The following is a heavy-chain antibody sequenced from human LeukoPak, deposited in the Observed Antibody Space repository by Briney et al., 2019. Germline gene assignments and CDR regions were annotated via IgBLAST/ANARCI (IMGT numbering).Heavy chain of an antibody. CDR3: AKDSSFFDY. V-gene: IGHV3-23*01. CDR1: GFTFSSYA. CDR2: ISGSGGST. J-gene: IGHJ4*02. Sequence: GGSLRLSCAASGFTFSSYAMSWVRQAPGKGLEWVSGISGSGGSTDYADSLKGRFTISRDNSKNTLYLQMNSLRAEDAAVYYCAKDSSFFDYWGQGTLVTVSS.